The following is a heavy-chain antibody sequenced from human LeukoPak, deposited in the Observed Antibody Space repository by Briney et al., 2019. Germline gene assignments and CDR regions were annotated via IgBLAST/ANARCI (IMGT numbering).Heavy chain of an antibody. V-gene: IGHV4-59*08. CDR3: ARLWSGYDIDSDY. CDR2: IYYSGST. Sequence: SETLSLTCTVSGGSISSYYWSWIRQPPGKGLEWIGYIYYSGSTNYNPSLKSRVTISVDTSKDQFSLKLSSVTAADTAVYYCARLWSGYDIDSDYWGQGTLVTVSS. J-gene: IGHJ4*02. D-gene: IGHD5-12*01. CDR1: GGSISSYY.